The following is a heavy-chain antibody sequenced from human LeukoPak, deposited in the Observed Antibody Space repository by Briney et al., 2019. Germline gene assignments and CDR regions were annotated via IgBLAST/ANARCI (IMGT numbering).Heavy chain of an antibody. V-gene: IGHV3-33*01. CDR3: ARDQDIVVVPTPPNWFAP. D-gene: IGHD2-2*01. CDR2: IWYDGSNK. J-gene: IGHJ5*02. Sequence: GRSLRLSCAASGFTFSSYGMHWVRQAPGKGLEWVAVIWYDGSNKYYADSVKGRFTISRDNSKNTLYLQMNSLRAEDTAVYYCARDQDIVVVPTPPNWFAPWGQGTLVTVSS. CDR1: GFTFSSYG.